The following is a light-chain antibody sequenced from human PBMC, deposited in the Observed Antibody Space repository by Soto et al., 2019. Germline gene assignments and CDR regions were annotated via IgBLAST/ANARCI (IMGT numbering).Light chain of an antibody. CDR2: GAS. CDR1: QSVSSN. Sequence: EIVMTQSPATLSVSPGERATLSCRPSQSVSSNLAWYQQKPGQAPRLLMYGASTRATGIPARFSGSGSGTEFTLTISSLQSEDFAVYYCQQYYNWPRTFGQGTKVDIK. CDR3: QQYYNWPRT. J-gene: IGKJ1*01. V-gene: IGKV3-15*01.